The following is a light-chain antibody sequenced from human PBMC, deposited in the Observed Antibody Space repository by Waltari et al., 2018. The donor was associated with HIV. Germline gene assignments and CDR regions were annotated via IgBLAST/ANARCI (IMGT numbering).Light chain of an antibody. CDR1: GSNIANNY. Sequence: QPVLTQPPSLSAPSGQTVTISCSGSGSNIANNYVSWYQQFPGAAPKLLIYLNNKRPSGNPDRFSGSKSGTSATLGITAVQAGDEAAYYCAIWDSSLNAWVFGGGTRLAVL. J-gene: IGLJ3*02. CDR3: AIWDSSLNAWV. V-gene: IGLV1-51*01. CDR2: LNN.